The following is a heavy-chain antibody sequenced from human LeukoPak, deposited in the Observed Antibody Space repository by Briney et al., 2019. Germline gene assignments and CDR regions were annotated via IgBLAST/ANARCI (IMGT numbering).Heavy chain of an antibody. Sequence: SETLSLTCAVYGGSFSGYYWSWIRQPLGKGLEWIGEINHSGSTNYNPSLKSRVTISVDTSKNQFSLKLSSVTAADTAVYYCATSGYSSSLRFFDYWGQGTLVTVSS. CDR1: GGSFSGYY. CDR2: INHSGST. V-gene: IGHV4-34*01. D-gene: IGHD6-6*01. J-gene: IGHJ4*02. CDR3: ATSGYSSSLRFFDY.